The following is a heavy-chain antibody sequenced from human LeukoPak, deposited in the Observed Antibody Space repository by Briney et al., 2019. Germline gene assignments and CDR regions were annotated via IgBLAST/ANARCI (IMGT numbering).Heavy chain of an antibody. D-gene: IGHD2-15*01. CDR2: IKQDGSEK. Sequence: GGSLRLSCAASGFTFSRYWMSWVRQAPGKGLEWVANIKQDGSEKNYVDSVKGRFTISRDNSKNTLYLQMNSLRAEDTAVYYCAKDRGSLTYYFDYWGQGTLVTVSS. CDR3: AKDRGSLTYYFDY. J-gene: IGHJ4*02. V-gene: IGHV3-7*01. CDR1: GFTFSRYW.